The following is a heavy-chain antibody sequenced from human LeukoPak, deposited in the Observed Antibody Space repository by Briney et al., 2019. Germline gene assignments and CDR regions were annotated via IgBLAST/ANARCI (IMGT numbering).Heavy chain of an antibody. CDR2: ISAYNGNT. D-gene: IGHD3-10*01. J-gene: IGHJ6*03. CDR3: ARAYYYGSGTGYYYMDV. V-gene: IGHV1-18*01. CDR1: GYTFTSYG. Sequence: ASVKVSCKASGYTFTSYGISWVRQAPGQGLEWMGWISAYNGNTNYAQKLQGRVTMTTDTSTSTAYMELRSLRSDDTAVYYCARAYYYGSGTGYYYMDVWGKGTTVTVSS.